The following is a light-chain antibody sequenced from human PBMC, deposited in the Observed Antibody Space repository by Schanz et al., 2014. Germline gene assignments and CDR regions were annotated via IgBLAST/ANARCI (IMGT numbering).Light chain of an antibody. CDR3: SSYTNTVV. V-gene: IGLV2-14*02. Sequence: QSALTQPASVSGSPGQSITISCTGTSSDVGSYNHVSWYQQHPGKAPKLMIYDVSNRPSGVSNRFSGSRSGNTASLTISGLQAEDEADYYCSSYTNTVVFGGGTKLTVL. CDR2: DVS. CDR1: SSDVGSYNH. J-gene: IGLJ2*01.